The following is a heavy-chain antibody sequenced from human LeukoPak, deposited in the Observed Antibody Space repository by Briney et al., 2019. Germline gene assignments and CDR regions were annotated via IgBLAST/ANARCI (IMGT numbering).Heavy chain of an antibody. V-gene: IGHV4-30-2*01. Sequence: LRLSCAASGFTFSSYAMSWIRQPPGKGLEWIGYIYHSGSTYYNPSLKSRVTISVDRSKNQFSLKLSSVTAADTAVYYCASTILYSGSYYFDYWGQGTLVTVSS. CDR1: GFTFSSYA. J-gene: IGHJ4*02. CDR3: ASTILYSGSYYFDY. CDR2: IYHSGST. D-gene: IGHD1-26*01.